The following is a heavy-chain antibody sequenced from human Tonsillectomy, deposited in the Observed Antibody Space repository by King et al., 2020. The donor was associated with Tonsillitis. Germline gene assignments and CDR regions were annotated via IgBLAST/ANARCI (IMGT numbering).Heavy chain of an antibody. CDR3: ARDSGREQLVLFPDY. D-gene: IGHD6-6*01. V-gene: IGHV3-21*01. CDR1: GFIFSTYS. Sequence: QLVQSGGGLVKPGGSLRLSCAASGFIFSTYSMNWVRQAPGKGLEWVSSISSSDSYIYYADSVKGRFTISRDNAKNSLYLQMNSLRAEDTAVYYCARDSGREQLVLFPDYWGQGTLVTVSS. J-gene: IGHJ4*02. CDR2: ISSSDSYI.